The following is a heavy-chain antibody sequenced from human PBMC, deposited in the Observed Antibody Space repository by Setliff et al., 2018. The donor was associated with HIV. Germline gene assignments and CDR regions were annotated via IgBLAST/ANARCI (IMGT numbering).Heavy chain of an antibody. Sequence: PETLSLTCTVSGGSINSSTYYWVWMRQPPGKGLEWIGSFYYSGRTYYSPSLRSRVTISVDTSKNQFSLRLSSVTDADTAVYYCATGPVCYHDWGQGNLVTVSS. D-gene: IGHD2-8*01. V-gene: IGHV4-39*01. CDR3: ATGPVCYHD. CDR2: FYYSGRT. CDR1: GGSINSSTYY. J-gene: IGHJ1*01.